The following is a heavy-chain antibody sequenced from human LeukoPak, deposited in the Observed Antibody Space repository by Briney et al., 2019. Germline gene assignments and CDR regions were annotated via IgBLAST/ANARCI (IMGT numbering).Heavy chain of an antibody. CDR1: GDSISSTNW. CDR3: VRVYCSGSSCFHFDN. D-gene: IGHD2-15*01. J-gene: IGHJ4*02. Sequence: SETLSLTCGVSGDSISSTNWWSWVRQPPGKGLEWIGEIHHSGITHYNPSLNSRVTISVDKSQNQFSLKLSSVTAADTAMYYCVRVYCSGSSCFHFDNWGQGTLVTVSS. V-gene: IGHV4-4*02. CDR2: IHHSGIT.